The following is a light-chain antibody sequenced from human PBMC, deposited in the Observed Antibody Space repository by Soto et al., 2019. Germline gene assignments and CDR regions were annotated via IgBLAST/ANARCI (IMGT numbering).Light chain of an antibody. V-gene: IGKV1-5*01. CDR1: QNINSW. J-gene: IGKJ2*01. CDR3: QHYKRYPYT. CDR2: DAS. Sequence: DIQMTQSPSTLSASVGDRVTLTCRASQNINSWLAWYQQRPGQAPILLIYDASTLESGVPSRFSGSESATEFTLTINSLQPEDVATYYCQHYKRYPYTFGKGTKVEI.